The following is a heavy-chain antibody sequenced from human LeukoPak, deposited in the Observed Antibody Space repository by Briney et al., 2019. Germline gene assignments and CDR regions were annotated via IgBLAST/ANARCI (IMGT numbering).Heavy chain of an antibody. Sequence: SETLSLTCTASGGSISSYYWSWIRQPPGKGLEWIGYIYYSGSTNYDPSLKSRVTISVDTSKNQFSLKLSSVTAADTAVYYCARHSTSSIAARGHFDYWGQGTLVTVSS. V-gene: IGHV4-59*08. CDR2: IYYSGST. CDR3: ARHSTSSIAARGHFDY. D-gene: IGHD6-6*01. CDR1: GGSISSYY. J-gene: IGHJ4*02.